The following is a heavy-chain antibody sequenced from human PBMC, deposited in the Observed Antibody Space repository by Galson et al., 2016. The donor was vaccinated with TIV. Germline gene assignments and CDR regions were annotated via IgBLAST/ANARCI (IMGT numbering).Heavy chain of an antibody. V-gene: IGHV4-61*10. J-gene: IGHJ6*02. CDR1: GDSINSGFYY. Sequence: SETLSLTCTVSGDSINSGFYYWSWIRQPAGKGPEWIGFIYSSGNTNYNPSFKSRITISMDTGVYYCARDRRFCGNECYLYYYYGMDVWGQGTTVTVSS. CDR3: GMDV. D-gene: IGHD3-10*01. CDR2: IYSSGNT.